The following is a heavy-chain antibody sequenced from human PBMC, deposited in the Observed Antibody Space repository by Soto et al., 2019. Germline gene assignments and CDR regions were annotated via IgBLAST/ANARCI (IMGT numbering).Heavy chain of an antibody. Sequence: QVQLQESGPGLVKPSQTLSLTCTVSGGSISSGGYYWSWIRQHPGKGLEWIGYIYYSGSTYYNPSLKGRITISVDTSKNQLSLKMSSVTAADTAVYYCARGVVVPVALFDYWGQGTLVTVSS. D-gene: IGHD2-2*01. J-gene: IGHJ4*02. CDR1: GGSISSGGYY. V-gene: IGHV4-31*03. CDR2: IYYSGST. CDR3: ARGVVVPVALFDY.